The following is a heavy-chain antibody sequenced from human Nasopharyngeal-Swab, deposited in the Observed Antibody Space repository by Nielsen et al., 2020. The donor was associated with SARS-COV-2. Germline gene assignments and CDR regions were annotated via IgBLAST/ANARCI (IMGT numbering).Heavy chain of an antibody. J-gene: IGHJ4*02. CDR3: ARDFRDTAMDLPDY. V-gene: IGHV1-18*01. CDR1: GYTFTSYG. Sequence: ASVKVSCKASGYTFTSYGISWVRQAPGQGLEWMGWISAYNGNTNYAQKLQGSVTMTTDTSTSTAYMELRSLRSDDTAVYYCARDFRDTAMDLPDYWGQGTLVTVSS. CDR2: ISAYNGNT. D-gene: IGHD5-18*01.